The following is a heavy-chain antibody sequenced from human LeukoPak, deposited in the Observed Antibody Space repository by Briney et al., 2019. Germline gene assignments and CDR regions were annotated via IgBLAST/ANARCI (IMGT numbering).Heavy chain of an antibody. J-gene: IGHJ4*02. V-gene: IGHV1-18*01. CDR2: ITVYNGNT. Sequence: ASVKVSCTASGYTITTSDITWVRQAPGQGLEWMGWITVYNGNTNYAQKFQGRVTMTTDTSTSTAYMELKSLRSDDTAVYYCARGMGASPFDYWGQGTLVTVSS. CDR1: GYTITTSD. CDR3: ARGMGASPFDY. D-gene: IGHD3-16*01.